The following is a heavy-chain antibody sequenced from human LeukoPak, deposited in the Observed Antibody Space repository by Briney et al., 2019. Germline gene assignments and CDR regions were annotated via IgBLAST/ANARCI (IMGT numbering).Heavy chain of an antibody. D-gene: IGHD5-18*01. Sequence: GGSLRLSCTASGFTFSSYAMSWVRQAPGKGLEWVSAISGSGGSTYYADSVKGRFTISRDNSKNTLYLQMNSLRAEDTAVYYCAKDESRLPKINWFDPWGQGTLVTVSS. CDR2: ISGSGGST. J-gene: IGHJ5*02. CDR1: GFTFSSYA. V-gene: IGHV3-23*01. CDR3: AKDESRLPKINWFDP.